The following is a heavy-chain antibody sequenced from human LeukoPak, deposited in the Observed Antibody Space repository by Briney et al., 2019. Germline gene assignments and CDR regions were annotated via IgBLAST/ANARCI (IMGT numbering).Heavy chain of an antibody. D-gene: IGHD6-6*01. CDR2: IYSGGST. CDR1: GFTVSSNY. V-gene: IGHV3-53*01. CDR3: VIPARQGASLDY. Sequence: PGGSLRLSCAASGFTVSSNYMSWVRQAPGKGLEWVSVIYSGGSTYYADSVRGRFTISRDNSKNTLHLQMNSLRAEGTAVYYCVIPARQGASLDYWGQGTLVTVSS. J-gene: IGHJ4*02.